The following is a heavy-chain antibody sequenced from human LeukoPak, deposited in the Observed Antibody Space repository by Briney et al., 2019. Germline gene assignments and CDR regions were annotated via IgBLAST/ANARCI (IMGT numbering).Heavy chain of an antibody. CDR1: GGSISSYY. CDR2: IYSTGST. D-gene: IGHD6-13*01. Sequence: SETLSLTCTVSGGSISSYYWHWIRQLAGKGLEWIGRIYSTGSTNYNPSLKSRVTMSVDTSKNQFSLRLRSVTAADTAVYYCARQIASAGTAGFDFWGQGALVTVSS. J-gene: IGHJ4*02. V-gene: IGHV4-4*07. CDR3: ARQIASAGTAGFDF.